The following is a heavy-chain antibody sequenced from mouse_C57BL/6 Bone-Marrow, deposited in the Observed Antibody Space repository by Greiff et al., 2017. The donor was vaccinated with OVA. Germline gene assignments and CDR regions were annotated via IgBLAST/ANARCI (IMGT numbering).Heavy chain of an antibody. J-gene: IGHJ2*01. CDR1: GFTFSSYG. D-gene: IGHD2-4*01. CDR3: ARLIYYDYDKGGGY. Sequence: EVKLVESGGDLVKPGGSLKLSCAASGFTFSSYGMSWVRQTPDKRLEWVATISSGGSYTYYPDSVTGRFTISRDNAKNTLYLQMSSLKSEDTAMYYCARLIYYDYDKGGGYWGQGTTLTVSS. CDR2: ISSGGSYT. V-gene: IGHV5-6*01.